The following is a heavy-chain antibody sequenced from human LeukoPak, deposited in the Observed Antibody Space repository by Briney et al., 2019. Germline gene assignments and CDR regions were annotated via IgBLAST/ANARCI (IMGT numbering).Heavy chain of an antibody. J-gene: IGHJ5*02. CDR3: ASPENWFDP. CDR1: GFTLSRYW. CDR2: ITQDGSAN. V-gene: IGHV3-7*01. Sequence: GGSLTLSCAASGFTLSRYWISWARLPPGTGLGWVANITQDGSANYYVDSAKGRFTITRDNAKNSLYLQMNSLRAEDTAGYYSASPENWFDPWGQGTLVTVSS.